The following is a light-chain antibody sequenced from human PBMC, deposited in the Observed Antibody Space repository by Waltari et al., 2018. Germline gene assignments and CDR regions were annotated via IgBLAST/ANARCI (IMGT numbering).Light chain of an antibody. CDR3: EVWHDSLKGVT. J-gene: IGLJ2*01. Sequence: QSVLTQPPSASGTPGQRVTISCSRSTSNIGSNPVNWYQRLPGTAPKLLVYSNLQTPSGAPDRFSGSKSGTSGSLDISGLQSGDEADYYGEVWHDSLKGVTFGGGSKLTVL. CDR2: SNL. V-gene: IGLV1-44*01. CDR1: TSNIGSNP.